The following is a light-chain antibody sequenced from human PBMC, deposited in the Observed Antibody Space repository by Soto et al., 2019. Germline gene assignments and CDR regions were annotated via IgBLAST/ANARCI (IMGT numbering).Light chain of an antibody. J-gene: IGKJ4*01. CDR1: QSVSNY. CDR2: DAS. Sequence: IVLPQYPATLSLSPGERATLSCMTSQSVSNYLAWYQQKPGQAPRLLMYDASNRATGIPARFSGSGSGTDFTLTVSNLEPEDFAVYYCQQRSSWPLTFGGGTNVDIK. CDR3: QQRSSWPLT. V-gene: IGKV3-11*01.